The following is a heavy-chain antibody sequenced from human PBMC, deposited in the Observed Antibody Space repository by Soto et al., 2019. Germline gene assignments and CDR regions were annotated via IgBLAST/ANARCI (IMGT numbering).Heavy chain of an antibody. D-gene: IGHD5-18*01. J-gene: IGHJ4*02. V-gene: IGHV4-34*01. CDR3: ARGGYSYGIGNY. Sequence: PSETLSLTCAVYGGSFSGYYWSWIRQPPGKGLEWIGEINHSGSTNYNPSLKSRVTISVDTSKNQFSLKLSSVTAADTAVHYCARGGYSYGIGNYWGQGTLVTVSS. CDR2: INHSGST. CDR1: GGSFSGYY.